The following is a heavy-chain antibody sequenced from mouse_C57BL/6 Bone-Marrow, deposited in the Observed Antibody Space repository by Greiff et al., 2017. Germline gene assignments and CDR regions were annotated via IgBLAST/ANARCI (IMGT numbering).Heavy chain of an antibody. CDR2: INPSSGYT. Sequence: QVQLQQSGAELAKPGASVKLSCKASGYTFTSYWMHWVKQRPGQGLEWIGSINPSSGYTKYNQKFTDKATLTADKSSSTAYMPLSRLPYEDSAVYYCARNDCYYEYAMGYWGQGTSVTVSS. CDR1: GYTFTSYW. D-gene: IGHD2-3*01. CDR3: ARNDCYYEYAMGY. J-gene: IGHJ4*01. V-gene: IGHV1-7*01.